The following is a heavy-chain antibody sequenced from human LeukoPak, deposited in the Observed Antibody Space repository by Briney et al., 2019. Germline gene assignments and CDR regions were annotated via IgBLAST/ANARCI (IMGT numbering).Heavy chain of an antibody. CDR1: GFTLSSYG. CDR2: ISYDGSNK. D-gene: IGHD3-10*01. CDR3: AKDVGWFGEDAFDI. V-gene: IGHV3-30*18. J-gene: IGHJ3*02. Sequence: GGTLRLSCAASGFTLSSYGMHCVPEAPGKGLEWGAVISYDGSNKYYTDSVKGRYTISRDNSKNTLYLQTSSVRAEDTAVCYCAKDVGWFGEDAFDIWGQGTMVTVSS.